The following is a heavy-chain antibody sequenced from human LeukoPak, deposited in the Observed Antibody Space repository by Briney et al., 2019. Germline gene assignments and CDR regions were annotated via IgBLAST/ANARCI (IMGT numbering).Heavy chain of an antibody. CDR2: IHESGST. CDR1: GVSTRSNNW. J-gene: IGHJ4*02. V-gene: IGHV4-4*02. CDR3: ARHEGFSQKD. Sequence: SETLSLTCAVSGVSTRSNNWRSWARQPPAQGLEWIGEIHESGSTNYNPSLTSRVTISVDKSKDQFSLKLSSVTAADTAVYYCARHEGFSQKDWGQGTQVTVS.